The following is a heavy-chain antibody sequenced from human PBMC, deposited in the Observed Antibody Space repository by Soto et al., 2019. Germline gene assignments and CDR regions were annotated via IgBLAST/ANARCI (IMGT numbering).Heavy chain of an antibody. V-gene: IGHV3-48*02. CDR2: ISSSSSTI. CDR1: GFTFSSYS. CDR3: ASEYDYGDLNYYYYGMDV. J-gene: IGHJ6*02. Sequence: EVQLVESGGGLVQPGGSLRLSCAASGFTFSSYSMNWVRQAPGKGLEWVSYISSSSSTIYYADSVKGRFTISRDNAKNSRYLQMNSLRDEDTAVYYCASEYDYGDLNYYYYGMDVWGQGTTVTVSS. D-gene: IGHD4-17*01.